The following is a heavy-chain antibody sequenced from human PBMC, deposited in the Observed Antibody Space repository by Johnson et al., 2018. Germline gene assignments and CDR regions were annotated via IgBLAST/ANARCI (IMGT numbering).Heavy chain of an antibody. Sequence: VQLLESGGGVVQPGRSLRLCCAASGFSFSSYGIHWVRQAPGKGLAWVTFISYDGTYKYYGDSVKGRFTLSRDTSKNTLFLQMNSLRAEDTAVDYCARSQSAYYGDYVGAEYFQHWGQGTLVTVSS. CDR2: ISYDGTYK. CDR3: ARSQSAYYGDYVGAEYFQH. D-gene: IGHD4-17*01. J-gene: IGHJ1*01. CDR1: GFSFSSYG. V-gene: IGHV3-30*03.